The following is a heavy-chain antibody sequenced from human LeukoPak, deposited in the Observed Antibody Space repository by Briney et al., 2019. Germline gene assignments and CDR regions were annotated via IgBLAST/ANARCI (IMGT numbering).Heavy chain of an antibody. CDR2: ISYVGSNK. D-gene: IGHD2-15*01. CDR3: AKGGCSGGSCHYGMDV. J-gene: IGHJ6*02. V-gene: IGHV3-30*18. Sequence: RPGGSLRLSCAASGFTFSSYGMHWVRQAPGKGLEWVAVISYVGSNKYYADSVKGRFTISRDNSKNTLYLQMNSLRAEDTAVYYCAKGGCSGGSCHYGMDVWGQGTTVTVSS. CDR1: GFTFSSYG.